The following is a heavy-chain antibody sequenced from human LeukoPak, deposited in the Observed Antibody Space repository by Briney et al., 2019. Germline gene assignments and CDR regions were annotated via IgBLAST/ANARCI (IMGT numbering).Heavy chain of an antibody. CDR3: ARHSYDSSGYYYLIDY. Sequence: GESLKISSKGSGYSFTSYWIGWVRQMPGKGLEWMGIIYPGDSDTRYSPSFQGQVTISADRSISTAYLQWSSLKASDTAMYYCARHSYDSSGYYYLIDYWGQGTLVTVSS. CDR1: GYSFTSYW. D-gene: IGHD3-22*01. J-gene: IGHJ4*02. V-gene: IGHV5-51*01. CDR2: IYPGDSDT.